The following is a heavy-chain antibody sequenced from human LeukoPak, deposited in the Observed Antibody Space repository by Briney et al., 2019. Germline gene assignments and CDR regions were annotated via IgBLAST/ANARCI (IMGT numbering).Heavy chain of an antibody. CDR2: IRYDGSNK. CDR1: GFTFSSYG. D-gene: IGHD2-2*02. Sequence: PGGSLRLSCAASGFTFSSYGMHWVRQAPGKGLEWVAFIRYDGSNKYYADSVKGLFTISRDNSKNTLYLQMNSLRAEDTAVYYCATSPCSSTSCYIFGFDYWGQGTLVTVSS. CDR3: ATSPCSSTSCYIFGFDY. V-gene: IGHV3-30*02. J-gene: IGHJ4*02.